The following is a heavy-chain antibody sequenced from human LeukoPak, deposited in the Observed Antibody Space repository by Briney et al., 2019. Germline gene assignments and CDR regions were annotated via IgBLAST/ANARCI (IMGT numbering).Heavy chain of an antibody. V-gene: IGHV3-23*01. D-gene: IGHD3-3*01. CDR2: ISGSGGST. Sequence: GGSLRLSCAASGFTFSSYAMSWVRQAPGKGLEWVSAISGSGGSTYYADSVKGRFTISRDNSKNTLYLQMNSLRAEDTAVYYCAKGHPPLLRFLEWLFPFDYWGQGTLVTVSS. J-gene: IGHJ4*02. CDR3: AKGHPPLLRFLEWLFPFDY. CDR1: GFTFSSYA.